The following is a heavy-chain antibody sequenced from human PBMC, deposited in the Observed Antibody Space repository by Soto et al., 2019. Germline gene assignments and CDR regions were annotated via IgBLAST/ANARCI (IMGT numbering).Heavy chain of an antibody. CDR3: ATDLMGTGTTSI. J-gene: IGHJ3*02. V-gene: IGHV1-24*01. D-gene: IGHD1-7*01. Sequence: ASVKVSCKVSGYTLTELSMHWVRQAPGKGLEWMGGFDPEDGETIYAQKFQGRVTMTEDTSTDTVYMELSSLRSEDTAVYYCATDLMGTGTTSIWGQGTMVTVSS. CDR2: FDPEDGET. CDR1: GYTLTELS.